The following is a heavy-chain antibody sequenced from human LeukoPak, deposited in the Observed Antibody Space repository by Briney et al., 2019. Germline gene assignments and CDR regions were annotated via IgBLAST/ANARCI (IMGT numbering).Heavy chain of an antibody. CDR2: ISSGSGTV. CDR3: ARGLAYYYDSTAYFLDY. J-gene: IGHJ4*02. D-gene: IGHD3-22*01. Sequence: GGSLRLSCSASGFTFSTYSMNWVRLAPGKGLEWVSYISSGSGTVYYADSVKGRFTISRDNSKNTLYLQMNSLRPEDTAVYYCARGLAYYYDSTAYFLDYWGQGTLVTVSS. V-gene: IGHV3-48*01. CDR1: GFTFSTYS.